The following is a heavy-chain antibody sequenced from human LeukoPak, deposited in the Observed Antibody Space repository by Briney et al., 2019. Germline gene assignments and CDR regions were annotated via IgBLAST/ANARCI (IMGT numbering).Heavy chain of an antibody. Sequence: ASVKVSCKASGYTFTGYYMHWVRQAPGQGLEWMGIINPSGGSTSYAQKFQGRVTMTRDTSTSTVYMELSSLRSEDTAVYYCASTPIVGATTDLDIWYYYYYMDVWGKGTTVTISS. J-gene: IGHJ6*03. V-gene: IGHV1-46*01. CDR2: INPSGGST. CDR3: ASTPIVGATTDLDIWYYYYYMDV. D-gene: IGHD1-26*01. CDR1: GYTFTGYY.